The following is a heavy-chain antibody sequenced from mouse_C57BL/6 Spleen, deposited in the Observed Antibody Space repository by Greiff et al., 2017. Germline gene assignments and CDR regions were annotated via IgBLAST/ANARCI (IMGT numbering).Heavy chain of an antibody. CDR2: ISDGGSYT. CDR3: ARGGGSSFAY. CDR1: GFTFSSYA. Sequence: EVQLQQSGGGLVKPGGSLKLSCAASGFTFSSYAMSWVRQTPEKRLEWVATISDGGSYTYYPDNVKGRFTISRDNAKNNLYLQMSHLKSEDTAMYYCARGGGSSFAYWGQGTLVTVSA. J-gene: IGHJ3*01. V-gene: IGHV5-4*01. D-gene: IGHD1-1*01.